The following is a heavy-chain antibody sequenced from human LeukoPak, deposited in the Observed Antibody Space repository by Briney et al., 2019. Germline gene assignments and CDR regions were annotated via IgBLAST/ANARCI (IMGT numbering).Heavy chain of an antibody. CDR1: GFTFGSFA. CDR3: ARDGSWGDYQFYFYMDV. V-gene: IGHV3-23*01. D-gene: IGHD2-2*01. J-gene: IGHJ6*03. Sequence: TGGSLRLSCEAPGFTFGSFAMSWVRQAPGKGLEWLSGISASGHYIYNADSVKGRFTISRDNSKNTLYIEMNSLRAEDTAVYYCARDGSWGDYQFYFYMDVWGKGTTVTVSS. CDR2: ISASGHYI.